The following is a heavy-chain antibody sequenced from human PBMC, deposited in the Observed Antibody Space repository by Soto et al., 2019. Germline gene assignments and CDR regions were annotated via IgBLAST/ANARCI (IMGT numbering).Heavy chain of an antibody. Sequence: ASVKVSCKASGYNFTTNAMHWVRQAPGQRLEWMGWINAVNGNTKYSQKFQGRVTITRDTSASTAYMELSSLRSEDTAVYYCTRGMFTTDYWGQGTLVTVSS. CDR3: TRGMFTTDY. V-gene: IGHV1-3*01. D-gene: IGHD3-10*02. CDR1: GYNFTTNA. J-gene: IGHJ4*02. CDR2: INAVNGNT.